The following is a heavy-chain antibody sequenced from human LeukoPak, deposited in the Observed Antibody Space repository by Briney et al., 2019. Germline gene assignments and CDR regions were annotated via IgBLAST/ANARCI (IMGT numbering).Heavy chain of an antibody. CDR1: GYTFTGYY. J-gene: IGHJ3*02. Sequence: EASVKVSCKASGYTFTGYYMHWVRQAPGQGLEWMGWINPNSGGTNYAQKFQGRVTMTRDTSISTAYMELSRLRSDDTAVYYCARVGSGYDWMADAFDIWGQGTMVTVSS. CDR2: INPNSGGT. V-gene: IGHV1-2*02. CDR3: ARVGSGYDWMADAFDI. D-gene: IGHD5-12*01.